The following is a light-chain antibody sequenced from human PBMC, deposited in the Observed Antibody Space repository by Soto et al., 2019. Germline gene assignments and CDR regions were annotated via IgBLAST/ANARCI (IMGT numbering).Light chain of an antibody. CDR2: SNN. CDR3: SSHSSSSAYYV. CDR1: SSNIGSNY. V-gene: IGLV1-47*02. J-gene: IGLJ1*01. Sequence: QSVLTQPPSASGTPGQRVTISCSGSSSNIGSNYVYWYQQLPGTAPKLLIYSNNQRPSGVPDRFSGSKSGTSASLAISGLRSEDEADYFCSSHSSSSAYYVFGTGTKLTVL.